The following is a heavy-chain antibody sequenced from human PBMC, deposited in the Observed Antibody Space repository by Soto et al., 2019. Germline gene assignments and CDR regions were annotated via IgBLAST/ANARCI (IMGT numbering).Heavy chain of an antibody. D-gene: IGHD3-16*01. CDR1: GFTFSSYA. CDR2: ISGSGGST. J-gene: IGHJ4*02. V-gene: IGHV3-23*01. Sequence: GGSLRLSCAASGFTFSSYAMSWVRQAPGKGLEWVSAISGSGGSTYYADSVKGRFTISRDNSKNTLYLQMNSLRAEDTAVYYGAKDSFLGLGEFHRAGFDYWGQGTLVTVSS. CDR3: AKDSFLGLGEFHRAGFDY.